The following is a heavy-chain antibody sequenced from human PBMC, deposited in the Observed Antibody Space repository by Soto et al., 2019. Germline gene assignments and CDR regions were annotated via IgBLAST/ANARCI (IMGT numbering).Heavy chain of an antibody. Sequence: LCGGSISSGDYYWSWIRQPPGKGLEWIGYIYYSGSTYYNPSLKSRVTISVDTSKNQFSLKLSSVTAADTAVYYCARASNYYYYGMDVWGQGTTVTVSS. CDR2: IYYSGST. CDR3: ARASNYYYYGMDV. CDR1: GGSISSGDYY. V-gene: IGHV4-30-4*01. D-gene: IGHD4-4*01. J-gene: IGHJ6*02.